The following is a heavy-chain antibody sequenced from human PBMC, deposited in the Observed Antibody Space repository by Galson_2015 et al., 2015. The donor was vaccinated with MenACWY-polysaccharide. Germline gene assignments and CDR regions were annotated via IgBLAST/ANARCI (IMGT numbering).Heavy chain of an antibody. CDR1: HASISSSY. V-gene: IGHV4-59*10. CDR2: IHATGRT. Sequence: ETLSLACAVSHASISSSYWSGIRQSADKGLEYIGRIHATGRTAYNPSFRSRVAMSVDLPRNQFSLRLAPMTASDTAIYYCARRSLDNWYFDLWGRGTLVIVSS. CDR3: ARRSLDNWYFDL. D-gene: IGHD1-1*01. J-gene: IGHJ2*01.